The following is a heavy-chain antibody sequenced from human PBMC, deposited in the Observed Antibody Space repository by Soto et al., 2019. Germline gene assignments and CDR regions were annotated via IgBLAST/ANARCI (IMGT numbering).Heavy chain of an antibody. CDR1: GGTFSSYA. Sequence: GASVKVSCKASGGTFSSYAISWVRQAPGQGLEWMGGIIPIFGTANYAQKFQGRVTITADESTSTAYMELSSLRSEDTAVYYCATSRDGYNPTTKFDYWGQGTLVTVSS. V-gene: IGHV1-69*13. CDR2: IIPIFGTA. CDR3: ATSRDGYNPTTKFDY. D-gene: IGHD5-12*01. J-gene: IGHJ4*02.